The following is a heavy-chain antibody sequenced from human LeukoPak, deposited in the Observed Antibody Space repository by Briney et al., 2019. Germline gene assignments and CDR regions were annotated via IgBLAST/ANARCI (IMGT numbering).Heavy chain of an antibody. V-gene: IGHV3-9*01. CDR2: ISWNSGSI. CDR3: AKDRGAIAAAGIDY. J-gene: IGHJ4*02. CDR1: GSTFDDYA. Sequence: GGSLRLSCAASGSTFDDYAMHWVRQAPGKGLEWVSGISWNSGSIGYADSVKGRFTISRDNAKNSLYLQMNSLRAEDTALYYCAKDRGAIAAAGIDYWGQGTLVTVSS. D-gene: IGHD6-13*01.